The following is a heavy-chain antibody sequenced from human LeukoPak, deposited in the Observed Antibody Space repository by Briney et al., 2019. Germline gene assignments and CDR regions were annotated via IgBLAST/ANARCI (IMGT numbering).Heavy chain of an antibody. V-gene: IGHV3-33*01. CDR3: ARDSVGLSFDY. CDR1: GFTFSSYG. J-gene: IGHJ4*02. D-gene: IGHD1-26*01. Sequence: PGRSLRLSCAASGFTFSSYGMHWVRQAPGKGLEWVAVIWYDGSNKYYADSVKGRFTISRDNSKNTLYLQMNSLRAEDTAVYYCARDSVGLSFDYWGQGTLVTVSS. CDR2: IWYDGSNK.